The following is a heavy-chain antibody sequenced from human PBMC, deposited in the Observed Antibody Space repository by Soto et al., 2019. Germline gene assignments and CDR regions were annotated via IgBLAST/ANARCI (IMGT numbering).Heavy chain of an antibody. Sequence: PSETLSLTCAVYSGSFSGYYWSWIRQPPGKGLEWIGEINHRGSTNFNPSLKSRVTISADRSKNQFSLKLSSVTAADTAVYYCARGGYCGGDCCIDSWGQGALVTVSS. D-gene: IGHD2-21*02. V-gene: IGHV4-34*01. J-gene: IGHJ4*02. CDR2: INHRGST. CDR3: ARGGYCGGDCCIDS. CDR1: SGSFSGYY.